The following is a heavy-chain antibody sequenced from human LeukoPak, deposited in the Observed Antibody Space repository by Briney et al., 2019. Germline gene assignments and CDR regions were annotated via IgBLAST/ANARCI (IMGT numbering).Heavy chain of an antibody. D-gene: IGHD3-16*01. J-gene: IGHJ4*02. Sequence: SETLSLTCTVSGGSISSYYWSWIRQPPGKGLEWIGYIYYSGSTNYNPSLKSRVTISVDTSKNQFSLKLSSVTAADTAVYYCARGDGWGDAVDGMGYWGQGILVTVSS. CDR1: GGSISSYY. V-gene: IGHV4-59*01. CDR2: IYYSGST. CDR3: ARGDGWGDAVDGMGY.